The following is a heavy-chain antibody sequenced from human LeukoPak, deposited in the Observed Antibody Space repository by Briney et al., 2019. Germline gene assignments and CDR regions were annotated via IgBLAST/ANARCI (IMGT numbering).Heavy chain of an antibody. J-gene: IGHJ4*02. D-gene: IGHD6-19*01. CDR3: AKDLSIAVAGAFDY. V-gene: IGHV3-23*01. CDR1: GFTLSSYE. CDR2: VDYSGDSP. Sequence: GGSLRLSCTGSGFTLSSYEMTWIRQAPGKGLEWVSSVDYSGDSPYYADSVKGRFTISRDNSKNILYLQMNSLRAEDTAVYYCAKDLSIAVAGAFDYWGQGTLVTVSS.